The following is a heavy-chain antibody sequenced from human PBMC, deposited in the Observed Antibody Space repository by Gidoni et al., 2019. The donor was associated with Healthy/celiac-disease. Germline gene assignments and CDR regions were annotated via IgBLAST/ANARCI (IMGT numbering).Heavy chain of an antibody. CDR2: IRSKANSYAT. D-gene: IGHD6-6*01. V-gene: IGHV3-73*02. J-gene: IGHJ4*02. CDR3: TRHPIAARDLGAG. CDR1: GFPFSGSA. Sequence: EVQLVESGGGLVQPGGSLKLSCAASGFPFSGSAMHWVRQASGKGLEWVGRIRSKANSYATAYAASVKGRFTISRDDSKNTAYLQMNSLKTEDTAVYYCTRHPIAARDLGAGWGQGTLVTVSS.